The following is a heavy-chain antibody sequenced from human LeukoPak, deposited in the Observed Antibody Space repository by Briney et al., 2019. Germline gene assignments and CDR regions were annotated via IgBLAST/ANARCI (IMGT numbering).Heavy chain of an antibody. J-gene: IGHJ6*02. D-gene: IGHD6-19*01. Sequence: GESLKISCKGSGYSFTSYWISWVRQMPGKGLEWMGRINPSDSYTKYSPSFQGHVTISADKSINTAYLQWSSLKASDTPMYYCATAGHYGMDVWGQGTTVTVSS. CDR2: INPSDSYT. V-gene: IGHV5-10-1*01. CDR1: GYSFTSYW. CDR3: ATAGHYGMDV.